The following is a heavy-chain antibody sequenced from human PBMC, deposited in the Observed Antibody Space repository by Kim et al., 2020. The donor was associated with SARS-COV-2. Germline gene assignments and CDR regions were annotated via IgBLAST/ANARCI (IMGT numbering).Heavy chain of an antibody. CDR3: ARFMGRAGESDY. Sequence: SETLSLTCTVSGGSISSGGYYWSWIRQHPGKGLEWIGYIYYSGSTYYNPSLKSRVTISVDTSKNQFSLKLSSVTAADTAVYYCARFMGRAGESDYWGQGTLVTVSS. CDR1: GGSISSGGYY. J-gene: IGHJ4*02. V-gene: IGHV4-31*03. CDR2: IYYSGST. D-gene: IGHD3-10*01.